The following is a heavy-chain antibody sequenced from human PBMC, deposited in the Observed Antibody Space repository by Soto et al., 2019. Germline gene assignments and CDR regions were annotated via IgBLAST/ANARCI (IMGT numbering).Heavy chain of an antibody. CDR1: GFSFVDFA. D-gene: IGHD3-10*01. Sequence: EVQLVESGGGLVQPGRSLRLSCAVSGFSFVDFAMHCVRLVPGKGLEWVSGINWNGGRVDYADSVKGRFTVSRDNAKNSLYLQMTRLRGEDTAFYYCVKDRSGTYATSGTYNYFDYWGQGTLVTVSS. CDR2: INWNGGRV. CDR3: VKDRSGTYATSGTYNYFDY. V-gene: IGHV3-9*01. J-gene: IGHJ4*02.